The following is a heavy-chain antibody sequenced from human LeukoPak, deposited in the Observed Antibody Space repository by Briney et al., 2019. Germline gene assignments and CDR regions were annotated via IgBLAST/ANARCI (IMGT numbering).Heavy chain of an antibody. D-gene: IGHD6-13*01. V-gene: IGHV4-61*02. J-gene: IGHJ4*02. CDR2: IYTSGST. CDR1: GGSISSGSYY. CDR3: ARDSRIAAPWGYFDY. Sequence: SQTLSLTCTVSGGSISSGSYYWSWIRQPAGKGLEWIGRIYTSGSTNYNPSLKSRVTISVDTSKNQFSLKLSSVTAADTAVYYCARDSRIAAPWGYFDYWGQGTLVTVSS.